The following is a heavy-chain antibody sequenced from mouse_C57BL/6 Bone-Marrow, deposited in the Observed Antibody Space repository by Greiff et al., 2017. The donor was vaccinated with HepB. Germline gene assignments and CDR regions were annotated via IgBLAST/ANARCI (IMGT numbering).Heavy chain of an antibody. CDR3: ASWYYGSSPFAY. CDR1: GYTFTSYW. J-gene: IGHJ3*01. Sequence: QVQLQQSGAELVKPGASVKLSCKASGYTFTSYWMQWVKQRPGQGLEWIGEIDPSDSYTNYNQKLKGKATLTVDTSSSTAYMQLSSLTSEDSAVYYCASWYYGSSPFAYWGQGTLVTVSA. D-gene: IGHD1-1*01. V-gene: IGHV1-50*01. CDR2: IDPSDSYT.